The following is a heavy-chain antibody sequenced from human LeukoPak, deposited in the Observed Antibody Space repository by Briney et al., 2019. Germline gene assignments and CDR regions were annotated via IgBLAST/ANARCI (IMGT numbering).Heavy chain of an antibody. J-gene: IGHJ4*02. V-gene: IGHV3-48*01. CDR1: GFTFSSYS. CDR2: ISSSSSTI. CDR3: ARDYRYCFDY. D-gene: IGHD4-11*01. Sequence: GGSPRLSCAASGFTFSSYSMNWVRQAPGKGLEWVLYISSSSSTIYYADSVKGRFTISRDNAKNSLYLQMNSLRAEDTAVYYCARDYRYCFDYWGQGTLVTVSS.